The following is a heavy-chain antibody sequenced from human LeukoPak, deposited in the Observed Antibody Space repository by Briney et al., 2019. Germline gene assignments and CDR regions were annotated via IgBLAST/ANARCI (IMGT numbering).Heavy chain of an antibody. D-gene: IGHD4-11*01. CDR3: AKDAQRGFDYSNSLEY. Sequence: GGSLRLSCAASGFIFNHHAMHWVRQAPGKGLEWVAVIWSDKSNRFYADSVRGRFTISRDDSRKTVYLQMEGMTAEDAAIYYCAKDAQRGFDYSNSLEYWGQGALVTVAS. CDR1: GFIFNHHA. V-gene: IGHV3-33*06. CDR2: IWSDKSNR. J-gene: IGHJ4*02.